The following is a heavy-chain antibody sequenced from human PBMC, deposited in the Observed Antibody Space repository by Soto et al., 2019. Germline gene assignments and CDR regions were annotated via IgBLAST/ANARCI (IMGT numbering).Heavy chain of an antibody. V-gene: IGHV4-38-2*01. CDR3: TSITSGDHEACGDV. Sequence: SETLSLPCAVSGYSISSGNYWAWIRQPPGRGLEWTGSLYHIGSAHYNTSLKGRVTISVDTYKNHLSLELSSVTAADTPMYYCTSITSGDHEACGDVSGKGTSVTVSS. D-gene: IGHD2-2*01. J-gene: IGHJ6*04. CDR1: GYSISSGNY. CDR2: LYHIGSA.